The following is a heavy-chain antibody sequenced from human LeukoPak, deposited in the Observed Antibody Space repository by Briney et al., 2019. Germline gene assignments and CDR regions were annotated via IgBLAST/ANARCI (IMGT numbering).Heavy chain of an antibody. D-gene: IGHD6-19*01. J-gene: IGHJ4*02. Sequence: SETLSLTCTVSGGSISGYYWSWIRQPPGKGLVWIGYIYHNGGTNYNPSLQSRLTISVDTSKTQFSLKLSSVTAADTAVYYCARHLRAVAGGRYFDYWGQGTQVTVSS. CDR3: ARHLRAVAGGRYFDY. CDR1: GGSISGYY. V-gene: IGHV4-59*08. CDR2: IYHNGGT.